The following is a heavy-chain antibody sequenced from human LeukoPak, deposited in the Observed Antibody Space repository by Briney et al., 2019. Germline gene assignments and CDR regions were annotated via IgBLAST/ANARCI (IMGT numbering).Heavy chain of an antibody. CDR1: GYSFTTSW. CDR2: IYPADSDT. J-gene: IGHJ6*02. D-gene: IGHD1-1*01. CDR3: VRRPIQQHYGLDA. Sequence: PGESLKISFKASGYSFTTSWIGWVRQVPGKGLEWMAIIYPADSDTRYSPPFRGQVTISADKSISTAYLQWTSLGASDTAIYFCVRRPIQQHYGLDAWGQGTTVTVSS. V-gene: IGHV5-51*01.